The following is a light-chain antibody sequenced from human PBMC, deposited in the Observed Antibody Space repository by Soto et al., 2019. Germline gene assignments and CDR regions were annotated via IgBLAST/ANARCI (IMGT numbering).Light chain of an antibody. CDR1: QSISSW. Sequence: DIQMTQSPSTLSASVGDRVTITCRASQSISSWLAWYQQKPGKAPKLLIYKASGLESGVPSRFSGSGSGTDFTLTISSLQPDDFATYYCQQYERYSPLTFGGGTKGDIK. CDR2: KAS. CDR3: QQYERYSPLT. V-gene: IGKV1-5*03. J-gene: IGKJ4*01.